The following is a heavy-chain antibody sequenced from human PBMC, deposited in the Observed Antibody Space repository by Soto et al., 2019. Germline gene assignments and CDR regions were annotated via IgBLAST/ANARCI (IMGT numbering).Heavy chain of an antibody. CDR1: GFTFSTYA. CDR3: AKDGYSGYGYYFDY. Sequence: EVQLLESGGGLVQPGGSLRLSCAASGFTFSTYAVNWVRQAPGKGLEWVSGIGTNVSYTYYADSVKGRFTISRDNSKNTLYLQMNSLTAEDTAVYYCAKDGYSGYGYYFDYWGQGTLVTVSS. J-gene: IGHJ4*02. D-gene: IGHD5-12*01. V-gene: IGHV3-23*01. CDR2: IGTNVSYT.